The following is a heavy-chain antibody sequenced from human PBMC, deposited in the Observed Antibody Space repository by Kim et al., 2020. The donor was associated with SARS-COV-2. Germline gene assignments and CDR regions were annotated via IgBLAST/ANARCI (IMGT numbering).Heavy chain of an antibody. CDR2: SRNKANSYIT. CDR3: VRVSSWHYLDY. Sequence: GGSLRLSCAASGFTSSDHSMDWVRQAPGKGLEWVGRSRNKANSYITEYAASAKGRFTISRDESKNSLYLQMNSLKTEDTAVYYCVRVSSWHYLDYWGQGTLVTVSS. D-gene: IGHD6-13*01. V-gene: IGHV3-72*01. J-gene: IGHJ4*02. CDR1: GFTSSDHS.